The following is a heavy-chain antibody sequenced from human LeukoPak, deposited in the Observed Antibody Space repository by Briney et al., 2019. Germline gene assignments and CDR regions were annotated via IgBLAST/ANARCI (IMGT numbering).Heavy chain of an antibody. Sequence: SETQSLTCAVYGGSFSGYYWSWIRQPPGKGLEWIGEINHSGSTNYNPSLKSRVTISVDTSKNQFSLKLSSVTAADTAVYYCARTVPIVVGPNGTEPSFDYWGQGTLVTVSS. V-gene: IGHV4-34*01. J-gene: IGHJ4*02. D-gene: IGHD2-15*01. CDR2: INHSGST. CDR3: ARTVPIVVGPNGTEPSFDY. CDR1: GGSFSGYY.